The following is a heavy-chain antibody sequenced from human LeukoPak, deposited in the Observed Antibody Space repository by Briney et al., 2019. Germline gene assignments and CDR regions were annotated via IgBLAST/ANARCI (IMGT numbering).Heavy chain of an antibody. V-gene: IGHV3-48*03. CDR2: ISSGGSTI. J-gene: IGHJ4*02. D-gene: IGHD2-2*01. CDR1: GFTFSSFE. CDR3: ARGPYIVVVPATFDY. Sequence: PGGSLRLSCAASGFTFSSFEMKWVRQAPGKGLEWVSYISSGGSTIYYADSVKGRFTISRDNAKNSLYLQMNSLRAEDTAVYYCARGPYIVVVPATFDYWGQGTLVTVSS.